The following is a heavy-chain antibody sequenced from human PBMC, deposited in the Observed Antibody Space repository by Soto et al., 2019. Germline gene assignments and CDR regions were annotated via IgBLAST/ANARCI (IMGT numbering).Heavy chain of an antibody. CDR2: IIPIFGTA. D-gene: IGHD5-18*01. J-gene: IGHJ4*02. Sequence: QVQLVQSGAEVKKPGSSVKVSCKASGGTFSSYAISWVRQAPGQGLEWMGGIIPIFGTANYAQKFQGRVTIXEDLSXXTAYMELSSLRSEDTAVYYCARNSGYSYGDWYFDYWGQGTLVTVSS. CDR3: ARNSGYSYGDWYFDY. CDR1: GGTFSSYA. V-gene: IGHV1-69*12.